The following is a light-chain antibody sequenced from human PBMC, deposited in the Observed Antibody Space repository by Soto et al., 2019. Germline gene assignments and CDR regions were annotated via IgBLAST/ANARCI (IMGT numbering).Light chain of an antibody. CDR1: QSISSY. J-gene: IGKJ1*01. Sequence: IQMTQSPSSLSASVGERVTITCRASQSISSYLNWYQQKPGKAPKLLIYAASSLQSGVPSRFSGSGSGTDFTLTSSSLQPDDFATYYCQHYNSYSEAFGQGTKGDI. CDR2: AAS. CDR3: QHYNSYSEA. V-gene: IGKV1-39*01.